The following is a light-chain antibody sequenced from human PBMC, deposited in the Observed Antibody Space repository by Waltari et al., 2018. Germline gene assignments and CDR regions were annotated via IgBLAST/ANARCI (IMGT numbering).Light chain of an antibody. J-gene: IGKJ1*01. Sequence: SCRASQSINNYLAWYQQKPGQAPRLLIYSASNRATGIPARFSGSGSGTDFFLTISSLDPEDFAVYYGQQRSSWPRTFGQGTRVEIK. CDR1: QSINNY. CDR2: SAS. CDR3: QQRSSWPRT. V-gene: IGKV3-11*01.